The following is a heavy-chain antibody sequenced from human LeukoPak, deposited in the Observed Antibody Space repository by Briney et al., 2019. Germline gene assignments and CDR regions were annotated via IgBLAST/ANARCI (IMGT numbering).Heavy chain of an antibody. D-gene: IGHD3/OR15-3a*01. CDR2: TYSGGST. CDR3: ARYGLGAHAFDI. CDR1: GFTVSSNY. V-gene: IGHV3-66*01. Sequence: GGSLRLSCAASGFTVSSNYMNWVRQAPGKGLEWVSVTYSGGSTYYADSVKGRFTISRDNSKNTLYLQMNSLRAEDTAVYYCARYGLGAHAFDIWGQGTMVTVSS. J-gene: IGHJ3*02.